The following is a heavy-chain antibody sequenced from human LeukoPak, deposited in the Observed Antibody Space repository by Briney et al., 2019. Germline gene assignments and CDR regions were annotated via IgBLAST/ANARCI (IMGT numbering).Heavy chain of an antibody. Sequence: ASVKASCKASGGTFSSYAISWVRQAPGQGLEWMGGIIPIFGTANYAQKFQGRVTITTDGSTSTAYMELSSLRSEDTAVYYCARAVGYYDSSGYDYYYYYMDVWGKGTTVTVSS. V-gene: IGHV1-69*05. CDR2: IIPIFGTA. J-gene: IGHJ6*03. CDR1: GGTFSSYA. CDR3: ARAVGYYDSSGYDYYYYYMDV. D-gene: IGHD3-22*01.